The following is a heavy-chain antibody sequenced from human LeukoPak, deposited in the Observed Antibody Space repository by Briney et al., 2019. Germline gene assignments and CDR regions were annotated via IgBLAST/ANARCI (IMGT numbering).Heavy chain of an antibody. CDR3: ASPGITGTMGYGAFDI. Sequence: GGSLRLSCAASGFTFSSYAMSWVRQAPGKGLEWVSSIDSSSSYIYYADSVKGRFTISRDNAKDSLFLQMNSLRVEDTAVYYCASPGITGTMGYGAFDIWGQGTRVTVSS. J-gene: IGHJ3*02. CDR2: IDSSSSYI. CDR1: GFTFSSYA. V-gene: IGHV3-21*01. D-gene: IGHD1-7*01.